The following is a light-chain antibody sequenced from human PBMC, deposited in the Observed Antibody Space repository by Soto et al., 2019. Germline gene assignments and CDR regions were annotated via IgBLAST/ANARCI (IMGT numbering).Light chain of an antibody. CDR1: QSVSNN. V-gene: IGKV3-15*01. CDR3: QQYNNWPPNT. CDR2: GAS. J-gene: IGKJ4*01. Sequence: EIVMTQSPATLSVSPGERATLSCRASQSVSNNLAWYQKKPGQAPRLLIYGASTRATGIPARFSGSGSGTEFTLTISSLQSEDFAVYYCQQYNNWPPNTFGGGTKVEIK.